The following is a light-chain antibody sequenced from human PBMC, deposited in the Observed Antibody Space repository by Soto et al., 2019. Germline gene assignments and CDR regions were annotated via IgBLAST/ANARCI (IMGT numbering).Light chain of an antibody. CDR1: SSDIGTYNF. CDR2: DVS. Sequence: QSALTQTASVSGSPGQSITVSCTGTSSDIGTYNFVSWYQQHPGKAPRLMIYDVSNRPSGVSNRFSGSKSGNTASLTISGLQAEDEADYYCFSYTSSVTLHVFGTGTKVTVL. V-gene: IGLV2-14*03. J-gene: IGLJ1*01. CDR3: FSYTSSVTLHV.